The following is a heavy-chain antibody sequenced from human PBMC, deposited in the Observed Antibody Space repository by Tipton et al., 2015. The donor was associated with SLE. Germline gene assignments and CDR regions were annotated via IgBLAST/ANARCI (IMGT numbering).Heavy chain of an antibody. Sequence: QLVQSGGGVVQPGRSLRLSCAASGFTFSSYGMHWVRQAPGKGLEWVAVIWYDGSNKYYADSVKGRFTISRDNSKNTLYLQMNSLRAEDTAVYYCAKQLTVTTGFDYWGQGTLVTVSS. CDR1: GFTFSSYG. D-gene: IGHD4-17*01. CDR3: AKQLTVTTGFDY. J-gene: IGHJ4*02. V-gene: IGHV3-33*06. CDR2: IWYDGSNK.